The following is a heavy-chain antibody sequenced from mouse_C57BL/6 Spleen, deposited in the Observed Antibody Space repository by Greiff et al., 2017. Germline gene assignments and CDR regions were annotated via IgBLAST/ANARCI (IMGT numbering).Heavy chain of an antibody. CDR1: GYTFTDYY. D-gene: IGHD1-1*01. CDR3: ASPLYYGSSHRYFDV. J-gene: IGHJ1*03. V-gene: IGHV1-26*01. Sequence: EVQLQQSGPELVKPGASVEISCKSSGYTFTDYYMNWVKQSHGKSLEWIGDLNPNNGGTSYNQKFKGKATLTVDKSSSTAYMELRSLTSEDSAVYYCASPLYYGSSHRYFDVWGTGTTGTVSS. CDR2: LNPNNGGT.